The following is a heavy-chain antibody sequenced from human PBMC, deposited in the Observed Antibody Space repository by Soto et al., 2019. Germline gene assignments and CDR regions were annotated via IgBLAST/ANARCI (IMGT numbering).Heavy chain of an antibody. J-gene: IGHJ3*02. V-gene: IGHV3-33*01. D-gene: IGHD3-10*01. Sequence: VAVIWYDGSNKYYADSVKGRFTISRDNSKNTLYLQMNSLRAEDTAVYYCARFQGIAFDIWGQGTMVTVSS. CDR3: ARFQGIAFDI. CDR2: IWYDGSNK.